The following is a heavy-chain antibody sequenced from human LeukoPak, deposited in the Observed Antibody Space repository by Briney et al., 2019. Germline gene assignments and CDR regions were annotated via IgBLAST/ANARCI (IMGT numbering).Heavy chain of an antibody. D-gene: IGHD3-10*01. CDR3: ARRYYYNLGSFPFDF. Sequence: PSETLSLTCAVSGRPFSGYFWSWIRQSSGKGLEWIGEIHNSGTTNYNPSLNSRGTISEDTSKNQFYLNLSSLTAADTAVYYCARRYYYNLGSFPFDFWGQGTLVTVSS. V-gene: IGHV4-34*01. CDR1: GRPFSGYF. CDR2: IHNSGTT. J-gene: IGHJ4*02.